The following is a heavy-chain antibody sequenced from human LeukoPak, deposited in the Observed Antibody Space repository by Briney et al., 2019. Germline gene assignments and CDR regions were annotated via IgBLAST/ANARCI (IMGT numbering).Heavy chain of an antibody. CDR3: ARPNLSGWYYDFQH. Sequence: PGGSLRLSCAASGFSLSTSWMHWVLQAPGKGPVWVSRVNPDGTTTDYADSVRGRFTISRDNAKNTLYLETNSLRVEDTAVYYCARPNLSGWYYDFQHWGQGTLVTVSS. CDR1: GFSLSTSW. D-gene: IGHD6-19*01. V-gene: IGHV3-74*01. CDR2: VNPDGTTT. J-gene: IGHJ1*01.